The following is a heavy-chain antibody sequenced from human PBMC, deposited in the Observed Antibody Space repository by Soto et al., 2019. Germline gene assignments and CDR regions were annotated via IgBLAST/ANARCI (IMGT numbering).Heavy chain of an antibody. V-gene: IGHV1-18*01. CDR3: ARGGGYYDFWSGYPYVMDV. CDR1: GYTFTTYG. D-gene: IGHD3-3*01. CDR2: ISVYNGNT. J-gene: IGHJ6*02. Sequence: QVQLVQSGAEVKKPGASVKVSCKASGYTFTTYGISWVRQAPGQGLEWMGWISVYNGNTKYAQKPQGRLTMTAGTSTSTAYMELRSLRSDDTAVYYCARGGGYYDFWSGYPYVMDVWGQGTTVTFFS.